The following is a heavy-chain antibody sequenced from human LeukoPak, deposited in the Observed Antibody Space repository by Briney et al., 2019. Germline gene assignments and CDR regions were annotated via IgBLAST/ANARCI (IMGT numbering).Heavy chain of an antibody. V-gene: IGHV4-59*01. Sequence: SETLSLTCTVSGGSISSYYWSWIRQPPGKGLEWIGYTYYSGSTNYNPSLKSRVTISVDTSKNQFSLKLSSVTAADTAVYYCARSIPSKGYYYYYGMDVWGKGTTVTVSS. CDR2: TYYSGST. CDR3: ARSIPSKGYYYYYGMDV. J-gene: IGHJ6*04. CDR1: GGSISSYY.